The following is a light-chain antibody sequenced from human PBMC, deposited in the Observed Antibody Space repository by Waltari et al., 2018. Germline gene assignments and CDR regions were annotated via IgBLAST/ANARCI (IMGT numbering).Light chain of an antibody. Sequence: QSALTPPTSASGSRGLSVTISCTGTSSHVGGYNYVSWYQHHPGEAPKLMIFEVNNRPSGVTDRFSGSKSGNTASLTVSGLQAEDEAAFYCCSYAARNNVIFGAGTKVTVL. V-gene: IGLV2-8*01. CDR2: EVN. CDR3: CSYAARNNVI. CDR1: SSHVGGYNY. J-gene: IGLJ1*01.